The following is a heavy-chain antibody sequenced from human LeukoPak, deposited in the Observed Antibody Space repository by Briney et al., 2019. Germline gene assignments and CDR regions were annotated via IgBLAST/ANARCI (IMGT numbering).Heavy chain of an antibody. Sequence: GGSLRLSCAASGFTFSSYSMNWVRQAPGKGLEWVSSISSSSSYIYYAGSVKGRFTISRDNAKNSLYLQMNSLRAEDTAVYYCARDHYGDYAFDIWGQGTMVTVSS. CDR3: ARDHYGDYAFDI. CDR2: ISSSSSYI. CDR1: GFTFSSYS. J-gene: IGHJ3*02. D-gene: IGHD4-17*01. V-gene: IGHV3-21*01.